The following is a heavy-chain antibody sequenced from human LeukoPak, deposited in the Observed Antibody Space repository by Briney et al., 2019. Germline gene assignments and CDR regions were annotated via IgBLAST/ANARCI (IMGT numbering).Heavy chain of an antibody. J-gene: IGHJ4*02. CDR2: IIPIFGTA. CDR1: GGTFSSYA. D-gene: IGHD3-22*01. CDR3: ARVYYDSRGDLFDY. Sequence: ASVKVSCKASGGTFSSYAISWVRQAPGQGLEWMGGIIPIFGTANYAQKFQGRVTITADESTSTAYMELSSLRSDDTAVYYCARVYYDSRGDLFDYWGQGTLVTVSS. V-gene: IGHV1-69*13.